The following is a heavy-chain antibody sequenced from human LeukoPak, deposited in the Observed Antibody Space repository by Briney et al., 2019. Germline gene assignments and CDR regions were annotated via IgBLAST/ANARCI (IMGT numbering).Heavy chain of an antibody. CDR1: GFTFSSYA. J-gene: IGHJ3*02. CDR2: ISYDGSNK. V-gene: IGHV3-30-3*01. Sequence: PGGSLRLSCAASGFTFSSYAMHWVRQAPGKGLEWVAVISYDGSNKYYADSVKGRFTISRDNSKNTLYLQMNSLRAEDTAVYYCARGEIGTMIVDDAFDIWGQGTMVTVSS. D-gene: IGHD3-22*01. CDR3: ARGEIGTMIVDDAFDI.